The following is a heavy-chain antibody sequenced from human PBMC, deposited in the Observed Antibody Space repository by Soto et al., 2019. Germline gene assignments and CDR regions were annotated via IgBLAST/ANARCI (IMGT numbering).Heavy chain of an antibody. Sequence: GGSLRLSCAASGFTFSSYAMSWVRQAPGKGLEWVPAISGSGGSTYYADSVKGRFTISRDNSKNTLYLQMNSLRAEDTAVYYCAKWYCSSTSCYETLRGYFDYWGQGTLVTVSS. J-gene: IGHJ4*02. V-gene: IGHV3-23*01. CDR1: GFTFSSYA. D-gene: IGHD2-2*01. CDR2: ISGSGGST. CDR3: AKWYCSSTSCYETLRGYFDY.